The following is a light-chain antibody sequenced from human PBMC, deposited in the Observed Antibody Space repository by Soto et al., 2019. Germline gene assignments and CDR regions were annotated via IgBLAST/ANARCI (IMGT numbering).Light chain of an antibody. V-gene: IGKV3-20*01. CDR2: GAS. CDR3: QQYNTWPPIT. CDR1: QSVSSSY. Sequence: EIVLTQSPGTLSLSPGERAPLSCRARQSVSSSYLAWYQQKPGQAPRLLIYGASSRATGIPDRFSGSGSGTDFILTISSRDPEDFAIYYCQQYNTWPPITFGQGTRLEIK. J-gene: IGKJ5*01.